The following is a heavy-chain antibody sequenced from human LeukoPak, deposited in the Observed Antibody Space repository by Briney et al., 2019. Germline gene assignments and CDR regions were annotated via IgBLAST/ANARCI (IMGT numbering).Heavy chain of an antibody. D-gene: IGHD6-13*01. Sequence: PSETLSLTCTVSGGSISSGSYYWSWIRQPAGKGLEWIGRIYTSGSTNYNPSLKSRVTISVDTSKNQFSLKLSSVTAADTAVYYCARDHGASSSWKRPLGYWGQGTLVTVSS. V-gene: IGHV4-61*02. CDR3: ARDHGASSSWKRPLGY. J-gene: IGHJ4*02. CDR2: IYTSGST. CDR1: GGSISSGSYY.